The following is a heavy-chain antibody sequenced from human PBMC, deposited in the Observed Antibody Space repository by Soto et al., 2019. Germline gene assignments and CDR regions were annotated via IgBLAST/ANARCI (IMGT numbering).Heavy chain of an antibody. J-gene: IGHJ5*02. V-gene: IGHV3-23*01. CDR3: AKETTSNWYNWFDP. CDR2: VSGSGRST. D-gene: IGHD6-13*01. CDR1: GFTFKNYA. Sequence: PGGSLRLSCGASGFTFKNYAMTWVRQSPGKGLEWVSTVSGSGRSTFYAGSVKGRFTISRDNAKNTLYLQMNSLRIEDTATYFCAKETTSNWYNWFDPWGQGTLVTVSS.